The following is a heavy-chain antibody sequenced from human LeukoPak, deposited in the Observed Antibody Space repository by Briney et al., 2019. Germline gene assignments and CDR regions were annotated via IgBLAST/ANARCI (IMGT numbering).Heavy chain of an antibody. CDR3: ARHVSSGWPYHFDY. D-gene: IGHD6-19*01. CDR1: GYTFTGYY. V-gene: IGHV1-2*02. J-gene: IGHJ4*02. Sequence: ASVKVSCKASGYTFTGYYMHWVRQAPGQGLEWMGWINPNSGGTNYAQKFQGRVTMTRDTSISTAYMELSRLRSDDTAVYYCARHVSSGWPYHFDYWGQGTLVTVSS. CDR2: INPNSGGT.